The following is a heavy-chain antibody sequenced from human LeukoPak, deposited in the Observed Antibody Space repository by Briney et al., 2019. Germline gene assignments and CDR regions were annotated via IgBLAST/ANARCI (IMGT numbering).Heavy chain of an antibody. CDR2: IYYSGST. V-gene: IGHV4-39*07. D-gene: IGHD6-19*01. CDR1: GGSISSSSYY. CDR3: ARDPGYSSGPRGYYYYGMDV. Sequence: SETLSLTCTVSGGSISSSSYYWGWIRQPPGKGLEWIGSIYYSGSTYYNPSLKSRVTISVDTSKNQFSLKLSSVTAADTAVYYCARDPGYSSGPRGYYYYGMDVWGQGTTVTVSS. J-gene: IGHJ6*02.